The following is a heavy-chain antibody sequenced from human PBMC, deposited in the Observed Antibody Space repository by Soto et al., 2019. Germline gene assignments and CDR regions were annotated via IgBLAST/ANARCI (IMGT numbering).Heavy chain of an antibody. V-gene: IGHV1-69*12. J-gene: IGHJ4*02. CDR1: GGTFSSYA. CDR2: IIPIFGTA. CDR3: ARSFPQLDRKYYFDY. D-gene: IGHD6-6*01. Sequence: QVQLVQSGAAVKKPGSSVKVSCKASGGTFSSYAISWVRQAPGQGLEWMGGIIPIFGTANYAQKFQGRVTITADESTSTAYMELSSLRSEDTAVYYCARSFPQLDRKYYFDYWGQGTLVTVSS.